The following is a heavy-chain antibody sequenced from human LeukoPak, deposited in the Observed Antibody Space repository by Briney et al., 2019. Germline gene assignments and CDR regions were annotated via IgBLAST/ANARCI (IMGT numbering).Heavy chain of an antibody. CDR2: INHSGST. CDR3: ARGRDYFDRLLYPYYFDY. D-gene: IGHD3-9*01. V-gene: IGHV4-34*01. Sequence: PSEPLSLTCAVYGGSFSGYYWSWLRQPPGKGLEWIGEINHSGSTNYNPSLKSRVTISVDTSKNQFSLRLSSVPAADTAVYYCARGRDYFDRLLYPYYFDYWGQGTLVTLSS. CDR1: GGSFSGYY. J-gene: IGHJ4*02.